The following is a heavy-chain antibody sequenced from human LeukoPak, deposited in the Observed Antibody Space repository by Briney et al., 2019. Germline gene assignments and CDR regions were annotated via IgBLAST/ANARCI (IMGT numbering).Heavy chain of an antibody. CDR1: GFTFSSYG. CDR2: IWYDGSNK. J-gene: IGHJ4*02. CDR3: AKAEPEN. Sequence: PGGSLRLSCAAAGFTFSSYGMHWVRQAPGKGLEWVAVIWYDGSNKYYADSVKGRFTISRDNSKNTLYLQMNSLRAEDTAVYYCAKAEPENWGQGTLVTVSS. V-gene: IGHV3-33*06.